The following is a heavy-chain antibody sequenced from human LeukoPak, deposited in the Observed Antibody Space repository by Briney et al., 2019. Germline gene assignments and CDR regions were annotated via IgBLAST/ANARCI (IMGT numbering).Heavy chain of an antibody. CDR3: ATGSYDSSGYPYAFDI. CDR2: IKQDGSEK. J-gene: IGHJ3*02. D-gene: IGHD3-22*01. CDR1: GFTFSSYW. V-gene: IGHV3-7*03. Sequence: GGSLRLSCAASGFTFSSYWMSWVRQAPGKGLEWVANIKQDGSEKYYVDSVKGRFTISRDNAKNSLYLQMNSLRAEDTAVYYCATGSYDSSGYPYAFDIWGQGTMVTVSS.